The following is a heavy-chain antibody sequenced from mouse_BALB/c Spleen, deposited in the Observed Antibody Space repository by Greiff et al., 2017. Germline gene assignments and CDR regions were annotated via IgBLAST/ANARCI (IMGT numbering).Heavy chain of an antibody. Sequence: VKLVESGPGLVAPSQSLSITCTVSGFSLTDYGVSWIRQPPGKGLEWLGVIWGGGSTYYNSALKSRLSISKDNSKSQVFLKMNSLQTDDTAMYYCAKHHYGSSSHFDYWGQGTTLTVSS. CDR2: IWGGGST. J-gene: IGHJ2*01. CDR1: GFSLTDYG. D-gene: IGHD1-1*01. V-gene: IGHV2-6-5*01. CDR3: AKHHYGSSSHFDY.